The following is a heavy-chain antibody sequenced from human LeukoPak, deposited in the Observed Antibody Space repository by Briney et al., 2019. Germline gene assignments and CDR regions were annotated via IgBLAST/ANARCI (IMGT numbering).Heavy chain of an antibody. Sequence: SVPTLVKPTQTLTLTCTFSGFSLSTSGVGVGWVRQPPGKALEWLALIYWDDDKRYSPSLKSRLTITKDTSKNQVVLTMTNMDPVDTATYYCAHRPYGSNWYTYNWFDPWGQGTLVTVSS. CDR3: AHRPYGSNWYTYNWFDP. D-gene: IGHD6-13*01. CDR2: IYWDDDK. CDR1: GFSLSTSGVG. V-gene: IGHV2-5*02. J-gene: IGHJ5*02.